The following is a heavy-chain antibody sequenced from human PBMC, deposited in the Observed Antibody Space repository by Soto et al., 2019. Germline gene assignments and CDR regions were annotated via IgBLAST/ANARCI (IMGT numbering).Heavy chain of an antibody. D-gene: IGHD2-15*01. CDR2: ISAYNGNT. J-gene: IGHJ6*02. V-gene: IGHV1-18*04. Sequence: ASVKVSCKASGYTFTSYGISWVRQAPGQGLEWMGWISAYNGNTNYAQKFQGRVTMTRNTSISTAYMELSSLRSEDTAVYYCARVGDCSGGSCYPIRYYYYGMDVWGQGTTVTVSS. CDR3: ARVGDCSGGSCYPIRYYYYGMDV. CDR1: GYTFTSYG.